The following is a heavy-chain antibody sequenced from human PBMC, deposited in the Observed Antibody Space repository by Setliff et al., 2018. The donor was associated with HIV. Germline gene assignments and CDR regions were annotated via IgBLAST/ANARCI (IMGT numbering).Heavy chain of an antibody. CDR1: GGSFSGYY. Sequence: LSLTCAFNGGSFSGYYWMWIRQSPGEGLEWIGEINHSGNTNYNPSLKNRVTISLDTSKSQFSLKLTSVTAADTALYYCASGRGAKGGYDYFGSWGQGTLVTVSS. J-gene: IGHJ4*02. D-gene: IGHD5-12*01. CDR3: ASGRGAKGGYDYFGS. CDR2: INHSGNT. V-gene: IGHV4-34*09.